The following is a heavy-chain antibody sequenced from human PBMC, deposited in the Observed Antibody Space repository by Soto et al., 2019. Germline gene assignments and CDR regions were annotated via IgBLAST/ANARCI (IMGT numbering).Heavy chain of an antibody. CDR3: ARLIGNSWFPE. J-gene: IGHJ4*02. CDR2: TYYRSKWSY. Sequence: QVQLQQSGPGLVKPSQTLSLTCAISGDSVSSNSATWDWIRQSPWRGLEWLGRTYYRSKWSYDYAVSVQSRITISPDTSKNQFSLHLNSVTPEDTAVYYCARLIGNSWFPEWGQGTLVTVSS. V-gene: IGHV6-1*01. CDR1: GDSVSSNSAT. D-gene: IGHD6-13*01.